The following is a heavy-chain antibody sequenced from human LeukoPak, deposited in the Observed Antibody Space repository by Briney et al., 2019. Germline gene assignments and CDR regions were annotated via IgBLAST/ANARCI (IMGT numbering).Heavy chain of an antibody. CDR2: INHSGST. J-gene: IGHJ4*02. V-gene: IGHV4-34*01. CDR1: GGSFSGYY. CDR3: AARVDTAIRYYFDY. Sequence: SETLSLTCAVYGGSFSGYYWSWIRQPPGKGLEWIGEINHSGSTNYNPSLKSRVTISVDTSKNQFSLKLSSVTAADTAVYYCAARVDTAIRYYFDYWGQGTLSPSPQ. D-gene: IGHD5-18*01.